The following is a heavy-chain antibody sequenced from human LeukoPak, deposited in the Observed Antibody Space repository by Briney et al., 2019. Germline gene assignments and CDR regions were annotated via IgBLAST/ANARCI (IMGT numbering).Heavy chain of an antibody. CDR1: GFIFNSYA. Sequence: GGSLRLSCAGSGFIFNSYAMHWVRQPPGKGLEWVSGISWNSGTIDYADSVRGRFTISRDNAKNSLYLQMDSLRVEDTAFYYCAKDNRRHYTSGPNPDSLHWGQGALVTVSS. D-gene: IGHD6-19*01. J-gene: IGHJ4*02. V-gene: IGHV3-9*01. CDR2: ISWNSGTI. CDR3: AKDNRRHYTSGPNPDSLH.